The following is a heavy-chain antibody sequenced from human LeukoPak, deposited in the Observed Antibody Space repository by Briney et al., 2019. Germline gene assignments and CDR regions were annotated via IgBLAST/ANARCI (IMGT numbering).Heavy chain of an antibody. J-gene: IGHJ3*01. V-gene: IGHV1-2*02. Sequence: ASVKVSYKASGYTFTAYYMNWVRRAPGQGLEWMGWINPNTCDTNYAQKFQGRVTMTRDTSLTTGYMELNRLTSDETAVYYCARGYDFDLWGQGTLVTVFS. CDR1: GYTFTAYY. CDR3: ARGYDFDL. CDR2: INPNTCDT.